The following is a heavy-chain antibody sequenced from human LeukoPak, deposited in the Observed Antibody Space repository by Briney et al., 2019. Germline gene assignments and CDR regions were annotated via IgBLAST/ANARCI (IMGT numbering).Heavy chain of an antibody. CDR2: ISSSSSYI. D-gene: IGHD3-10*01. V-gene: IGHV3-21*01. CDR3: ARGEYGSGSYHIDY. Sequence: PGGSLRLSCAASGFTFSTSYMNWVRQAPGKGLEWVSSISSSSSYIYYADSVKGRFTISRDNAKNSLYLQMNSLRAEDTAVYYCARGEYGSGSYHIDYWGQGTLVTVSS. CDR1: GFTFSTSY. J-gene: IGHJ4*02.